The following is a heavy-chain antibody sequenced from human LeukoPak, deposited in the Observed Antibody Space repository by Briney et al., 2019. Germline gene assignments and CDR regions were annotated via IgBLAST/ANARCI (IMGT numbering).Heavy chain of an antibody. CDR3: ATGDCRGGRCSSGAY. Sequence: GGSLTVSCAASVFDFRNYGMHWVRQAPGKGLEWLAYTRDDGSNNWYAGSVKGRFTIFRDNSNSTFYLQMNSLRREDTAMYYCATGDCRGGRCSSGAYWGQGTLVTVSS. CDR1: VFDFRNYG. V-gene: IGHV3-30*02. CDR2: TRDDGSNN. D-gene: IGHD2-15*01. J-gene: IGHJ4*02.